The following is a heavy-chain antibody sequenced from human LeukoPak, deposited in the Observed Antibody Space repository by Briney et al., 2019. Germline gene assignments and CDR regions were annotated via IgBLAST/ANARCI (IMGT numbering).Heavy chain of an antibody. Sequence: GGSLRLSCAVSGFTFSSYAMSWVRQAPGKGLEWVSDISGSGGSTYYADSVKGRFTISRDNSKNTLYLQMNSLRAEDTAVYYCVPRKEWSCYMDVWGKGTTVTVS. J-gene: IGHJ6*03. CDR3: VPRKEWSCYMDV. CDR1: GFTFSSYA. V-gene: IGHV3-23*01. D-gene: IGHD3-3*01. CDR2: ISGSGGST.